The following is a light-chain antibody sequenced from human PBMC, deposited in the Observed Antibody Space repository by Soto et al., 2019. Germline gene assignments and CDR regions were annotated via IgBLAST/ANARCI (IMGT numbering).Light chain of an antibody. CDR3: QQGYSSPPT. Sequence: DIQMTQSPSSLSASVEDRVIITCRASQSISNHLNWYQQKPGKAPKLLIFAASSLQSGVPLRFSGSRSGPDFTLTISSLQPEDFTTYYCQQGYSSPPTFGQGTKVDIK. J-gene: IGKJ1*01. V-gene: IGKV1-39*01. CDR2: AAS. CDR1: QSISNH.